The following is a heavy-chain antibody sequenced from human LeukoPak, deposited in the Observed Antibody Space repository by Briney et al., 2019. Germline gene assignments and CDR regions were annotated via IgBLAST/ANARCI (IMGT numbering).Heavy chain of an antibody. Sequence: SETLSLTCSVSGDSISSGSYYWSWIRQPAGTGLEWIGRIYTSGSTNYIPSLKSRLTISVDTSKNQFSLRLSSVTAADTAVYYCARDAWFGAGRTFDYWGQGTLVTVSS. CDR1: GDSISSGSYY. D-gene: IGHD3-10*01. CDR2: IYTSGST. CDR3: ARDAWFGAGRTFDY. J-gene: IGHJ4*02. V-gene: IGHV4-61*02.